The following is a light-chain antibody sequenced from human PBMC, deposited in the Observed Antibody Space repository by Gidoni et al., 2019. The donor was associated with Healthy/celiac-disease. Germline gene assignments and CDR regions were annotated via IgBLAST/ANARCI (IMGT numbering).Light chain of an antibody. Sequence: EIVLTPSPATLSLSPGERATLSCRASQSVSSYLAWYQQKPGQAPRLLIYDASNRATGIPARFSGSGSGTDFTLTISSLETEDFAVYYCQQRSDWPTFGQGTRLEIK. CDR3: QQRSDWPT. V-gene: IGKV3-11*01. CDR2: DAS. J-gene: IGKJ5*01. CDR1: QSVSSY.